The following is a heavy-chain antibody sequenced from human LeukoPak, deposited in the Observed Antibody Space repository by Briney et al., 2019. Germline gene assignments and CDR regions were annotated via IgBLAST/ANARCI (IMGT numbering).Heavy chain of an antibody. CDR3: ARGSGIVVVPAAIGWFDP. Sequence: SETLSLTCTVSGYSISSGYYWGWIRPPPGKGLEWIGSIYHSGSTYYNPSLKSRVTISVDTSKNQFSLKLSSVTAADTAVYYCARGSGIVVVPAAIGWFDPWGQGTLVTVSS. CDR2: IYHSGST. CDR1: GYSISSGYY. V-gene: IGHV4-38-2*02. D-gene: IGHD2-2*01. J-gene: IGHJ5*02.